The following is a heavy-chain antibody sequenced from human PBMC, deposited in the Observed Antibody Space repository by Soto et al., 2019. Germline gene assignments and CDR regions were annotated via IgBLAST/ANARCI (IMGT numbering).Heavy chain of an antibody. CDR1: GGPISSGGYS. D-gene: IGHD3-10*01. CDR3: VRQGFGALHGLVDV. CDR2: IYHSGST. Sequence: SETLSLTCAVSGGPISSGGYSWSWIRQPPGKGLEWIGYIYHSGSTYYNPSLKSRVTISVDRSKNQFSLKLSSVTAADTAVYYCVRQGFGALHGLVDVWGQGTTVTV. V-gene: IGHV4-30-2*01. J-gene: IGHJ6*02.